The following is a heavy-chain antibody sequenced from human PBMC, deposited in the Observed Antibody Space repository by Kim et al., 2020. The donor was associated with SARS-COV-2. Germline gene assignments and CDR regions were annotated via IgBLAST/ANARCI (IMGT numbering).Heavy chain of an antibody. CDR2: ISSSGSTI. CDR1: GFTFSSYE. CDR3: ARDKAAAGLYYYYYDMDV. J-gene: IGHJ6*02. D-gene: IGHD6-13*01. Sequence: GGSLRLSCAASGFTFSSYEMNWVRQAPGKGLEWVSYISSSGSTIYYADSVKGRFTISRDNAKNSLYLQMNSLRAEDTAVYYCARDKAAAGLYYYYYDMDVWGQGTTVTVSS. V-gene: IGHV3-48*03.